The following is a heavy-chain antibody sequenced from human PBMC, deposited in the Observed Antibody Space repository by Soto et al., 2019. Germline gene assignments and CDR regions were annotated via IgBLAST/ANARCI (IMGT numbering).Heavy chain of an antibody. Sequence: PGRSLRLSCAASGFTFSSYGMHWDRQAPGKGLEWVAVISYDASDKYYADSVKGRVTISRDNSKNTLCLQMNSLRAEDTAVYYCAKVGEGRDSSGWMTFDYWGQGTLVTVSS. CDR1: GFTFSSYG. J-gene: IGHJ4*02. D-gene: IGHD6-25*01. CDR3: AKVGEGRDSSGWMTFDY. CDR2: ISYDASDK. V-gene: IGHV3-30*18.